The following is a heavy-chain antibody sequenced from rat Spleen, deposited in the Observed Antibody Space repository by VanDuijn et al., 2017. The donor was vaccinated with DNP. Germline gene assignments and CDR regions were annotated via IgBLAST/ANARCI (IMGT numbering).Heavy chain of an antibody. J-gene: IGHJ4*01. Sequence: EVQLVESGGGLVQPGRSLKLSCAASGFTFSDYYMAWVRQAPTKGLEWVASISYDGVHAYYRGSVRGRFTISRENAENTVYLQMNSLRSEDTATYYCAKDLWYYAMDVWGQGTSVTVSS. CDR2: ISYDGVHA. D-gene: IGHD4-6*01. CDR3: AKDLWYYAMDV. CDR1: GFTFSDYY. V-gene: IGHV5-20*01.